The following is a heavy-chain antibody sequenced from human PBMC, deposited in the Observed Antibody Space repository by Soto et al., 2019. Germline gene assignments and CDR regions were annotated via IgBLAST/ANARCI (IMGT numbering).Heavy chain of an antibody. CDR1: GFTFSSFA. J-gene: IGHJ5*02. CDR3: AKSLLEHGDYILGGFDP. V-gene: IGHV3-23*01. D-gene: IGHD4-17*01. Sequence: EVQLLESGGGLVQPGGSLRLSCAVSGFTFSSFAMSWVRQAPGKGLEWVSVITSIGSSTYYADSVKGRFTISRDNSKNTLYLQMNSPRAEDTAIYHCAKSLLEHGDYILGGFDPWGQGTLVTVSS. CDR2: ITSIGSST.